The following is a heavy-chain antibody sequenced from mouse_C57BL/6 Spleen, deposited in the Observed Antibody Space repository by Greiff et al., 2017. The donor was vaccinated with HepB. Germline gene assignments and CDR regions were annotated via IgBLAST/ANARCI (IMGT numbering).Heavy chain of an antibody. Sequence: VQLQQSGAELVKPGASVKMSCKASGYTFTSYWITWVKQRPGQGLEWIGDIYPGSGSTNYNEKFKSKATLTVDTSSSTAYMQLSSLTSEDSAVCYCARSGGNYRGTWFAYWGQGTLVTVSA. CDR1: GYTFTSYW. J-gene: IGHJ3*01. D-gene: IGHD2-1*01. CDR3: ARSGGNYRGTWFAY. V-gene: IGHV1-55*01. CDR2: IYPGSGST.